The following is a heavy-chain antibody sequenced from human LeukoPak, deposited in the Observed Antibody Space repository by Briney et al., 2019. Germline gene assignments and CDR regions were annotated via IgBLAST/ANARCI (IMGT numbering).Heavy chain of an antibody. CDR1: GGSISSYY. Sequence: SETLSLTCTVSGGSISSYYWSWIRQPPGKGLEWIGYIYYSGSTNCNPSLKSRVTISVDTSKNQFSLKLSSVTAADTAVYYCASHSGSYAYFDYWGQGTLVTVSS. CDR3: ASHSGSYAYFDY. J-gene: IGHJ4*02. D-gene: IGHD1-26*01. CDR2: IYYSGST. V-gene: IGHV4-59*01.